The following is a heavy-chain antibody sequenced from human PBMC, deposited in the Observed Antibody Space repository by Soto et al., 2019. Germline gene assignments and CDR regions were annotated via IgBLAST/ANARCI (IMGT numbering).Heavy chain of an antibody. CDR1: GFTLSDHY. V-gene: IGHV3-72*01. D-gene: IGHD3-22*01. CDR2: SRDKAQGYIT. J-gene: IGHJ4*02. Sequence: EVQLVESGGGLVQPGGSLRLSCGGSGFTLSDHYIDWVRQAPGQGLEWVGPSRDKAQGYITAYAVSVKGRFTTSSVESKNPVYLHMNSLTTWATAVYYFVRTTYFSDSSGYTRRFDYWGQGTLVTVSS. CDR3: VRTTYFSDSSGYTRRFDY.